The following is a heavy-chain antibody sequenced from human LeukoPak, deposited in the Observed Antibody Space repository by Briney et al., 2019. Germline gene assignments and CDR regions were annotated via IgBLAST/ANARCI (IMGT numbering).Heavy chain of an antibody. Sequence: PGGSLRLSCAASGFTFSSFVMSWVRQAPGKGLEWVSVINESGSGTFYADSVKGRFTISRDNPKNTLYLQMSSLTAEDTAVYYYAKHFAVGNFDHWGQGTLVTVSS. CDR1: GFTFSSFV. CDR3: AKHFAVGNFDH. J-gene: IGHJ4*02. D-gene: IGHD1-26*01. V-gene: IGHV3-23*01. CDR2: INESGSGT.